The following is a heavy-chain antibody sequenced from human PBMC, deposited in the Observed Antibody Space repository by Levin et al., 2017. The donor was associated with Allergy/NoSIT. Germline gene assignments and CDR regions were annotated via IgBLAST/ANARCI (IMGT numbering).Heavy chain of an antibody. J-gene: IGHJ4*02. CDR3: ARLLAGSAQPSFEY. V-gene: IGHV5-10-1*01. CDR2: IDPSDSYT. D-gene: IGHD2-8*02. Sequence: GESLKISCEGSGYSFPSYRITWVRQVPGKGLEWMGRIDPSDSYTNYSPSFQGHVTISADKSISTAYLQWSSLKASDTAMYYCARLLAGSAQPSFEYWGQGTLVTVSS. CDR1: GYSFPSYR.